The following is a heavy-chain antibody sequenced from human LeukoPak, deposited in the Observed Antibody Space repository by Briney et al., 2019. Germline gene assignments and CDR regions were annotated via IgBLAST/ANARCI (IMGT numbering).Heavy chain of an antibody. CDR2: ISNSSSYI. V-gene: IGHV3-21*01. D-gene: IGHD2-2*01. CDR1: GFTFSSYS. J-gene: IGHJ6*02. CDR3: ARAIVVVPAAEPYYYYGMDV. Sequence: GGSLRLSCAASGFTFSSYSMNWVRQAPGKGLEWVSSISNSSSYIYYADSVKGRFTISRDNAKNSLYLQMNSLRAEDTAVYYCARAIVVVPAAEPYYYYGMDVWGQGTTVTVSS.